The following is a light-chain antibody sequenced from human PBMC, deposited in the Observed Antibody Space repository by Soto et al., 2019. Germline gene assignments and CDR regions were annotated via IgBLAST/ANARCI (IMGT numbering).Light chain of an antibody. CDR1: SRDVGGYNY. V-gene: IGLV2-11*01. CDR2: DVS. CDR3: CSYAGSDTHV. J-gene: IGLJ1*01. Sequence: QSVLTQPRSVSGSPGQSVTISCTGTSRDVGGYNYVSWYQQHPGTAPKLMLYDVSKRPSGVPDRFSGSKSGNTASLTISWLQASDEADYYCCSYAGSDTHVFGPGTKLTVL.